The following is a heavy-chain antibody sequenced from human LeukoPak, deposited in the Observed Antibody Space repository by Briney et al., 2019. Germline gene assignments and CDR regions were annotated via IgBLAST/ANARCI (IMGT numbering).Heavy chain of an antibody. Sequence: GGSLRLSCAASGFTFSSYAMSWVRQAPGKGLEWVANIKQDGSEKYYVDSVKGRFTISRDNAKNSLYLQMNSLRAEDTAVYYCARAVKNGYYYYYMDVWGKGTTVTVSS. CDR3: ARAVKNGYYYYYMDV. V-gene: IGHV3-7*01. CDR1: GFTFSSYA. D-gene: IGHD2-8*01. J-gene: IGHJ6*03. CDR2: IKQDGSEK.